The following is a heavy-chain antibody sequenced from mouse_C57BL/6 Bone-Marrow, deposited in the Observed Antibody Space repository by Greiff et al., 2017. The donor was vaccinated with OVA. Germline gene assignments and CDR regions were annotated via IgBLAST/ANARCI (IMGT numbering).Heavy chain of an antibody. Sequence: EVQLQQSGPELVKPGASVKISCKASGYTFTDYYMNWVKQSHGKSLEWIGDINPNNGGTSYNQKFKGKATLTVDKSSSTAYMELRSLTSEDSAVYYCARGLEFAYWGKGTLVTVSA. CDR2: INPNNGGT. CDR1: GYTFTDYY. D-gene: IGHD2-4*01. V-gene: IGHV1-26*01. J-gene: IGHJ3*01. CDR3: ARGLEFAY.